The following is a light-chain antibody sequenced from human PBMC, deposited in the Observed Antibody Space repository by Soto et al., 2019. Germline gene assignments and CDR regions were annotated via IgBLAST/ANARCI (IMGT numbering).Light chain of an antibody. CDR1: SSNIGGNS. J-gene: IGLJ1*01. CDR3: GSWDSSLSAYV. CDR2: DDN. Sequence: SVLTQPPSVYAAAGQKGTLSCSGSSSNIGGNSVSWYQQLPGTAPKLLIYDDNKRPSGIPERFSGSKSGTSATLGITGFQTGDEADYYCGSWDSSLSAYVFGTGTKVTVL. V-gene: IGLV1-51*01.